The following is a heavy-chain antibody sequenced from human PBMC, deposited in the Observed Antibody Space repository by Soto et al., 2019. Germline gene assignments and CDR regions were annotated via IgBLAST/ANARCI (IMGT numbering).Heavy chain of an antibody. Sequence: PGGSLRLSCAASGFTFSSYAMSWVRQAPGKGLEWVSAISGSGGSTYYADSVKGRFTISRDNSKNTLYLQMNSLRAEDTAVYYCAKRSRYCSGGSCYSWFDPWGQGTLVTVSS. CDR3: AKRSRYCSGGSCYSWFDP. CDR1: GFTFSSYA. CDR2: ISGSGGST. D-gene: IGHD2-15*01. V-gene: IGHV3-23*01. J-gene: IGHJ5*02.